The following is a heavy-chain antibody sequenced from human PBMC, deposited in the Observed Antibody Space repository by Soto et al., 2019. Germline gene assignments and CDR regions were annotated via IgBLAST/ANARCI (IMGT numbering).Heavy chain of an antibody. J-gene: IGHJ6*02. CDR2: IWYDGSNK. CDR1: GFIFSSYG. CDR3: ARVQPSYYAMDV. Sequence: QVQLVESGGGVVQPGGSLRLSCAASGFIFSSYGMHWVRQAPGKGLEWVAVIWYDGSNKYHADSVKGRFTISRDNSKNTLYLQMNSLRAEDTAVYYCARVQPSYYAMDVWGQGTTVTVSS. V-gene: IGHV3-33*01.